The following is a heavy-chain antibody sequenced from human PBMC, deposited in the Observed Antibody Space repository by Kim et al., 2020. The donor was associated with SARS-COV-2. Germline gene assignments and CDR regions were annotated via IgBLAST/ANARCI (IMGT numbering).Heavy chain of an antibody. Sequence: ARFTISRDNAKNSLYLQMNSLRAEDTAVYYCARDGTTVVTGYYSYYGMDVWGQGTTVTVSS. D-gene: IGHD4-17*01. CDR3: ARDGTTVVTGYYSYYGMDV. J-gene: IGHJ6*02. V-gene: IGHV3-11*06.